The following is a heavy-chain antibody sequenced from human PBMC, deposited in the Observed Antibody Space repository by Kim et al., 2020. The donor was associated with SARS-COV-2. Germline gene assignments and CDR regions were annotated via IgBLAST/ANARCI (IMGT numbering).Heavy chain of an antibody. D-gene: IGHD1-20*01. V-gene: IGHV3-23*01. CDR2: ISGVAGRRT. CDR3: SKARAYYNNYSYFDF. Sequence: GGSLRLSCAASGFTFSSYSMNWVRQAPGRGLEWVSPISGVAGRRTYYADSVKGRFTISRDNSNNTLYLQLNGLRAAAAAVYYYSKARAYYNNYSYFDF. CDR1: GFTFSSYS. J-gene: IGHJ2*01.